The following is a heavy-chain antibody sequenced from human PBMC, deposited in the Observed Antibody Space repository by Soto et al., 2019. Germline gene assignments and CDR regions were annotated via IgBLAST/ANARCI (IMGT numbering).Heavy chain of an antibody. CDR3: AHRRGGYNWDDGYFDY. J-gene: IGHJ4*02. V-gene: IGHV2-5*02. CDR1: GFSMSTSGVG. D-gene: IGHD1-20*01. Sequence: SGPTLVNPTQTLTLTCTFSGFSMSTSGVGVGWIRQPPGKALEWLAFTYWDDDNRYNPSLKSRLTVAKDTSKTLVVLLMTSMDPVDTATYYCAHRRGGYNWDDGYFDYWGQGTLVTVSS. CDR2: TYWDDDN.